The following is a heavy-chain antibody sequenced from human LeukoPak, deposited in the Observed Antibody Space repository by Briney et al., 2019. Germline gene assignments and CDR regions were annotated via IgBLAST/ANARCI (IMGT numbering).Heavy chain of an antibody. CDR2: ISSSSSYI. CDR1: GFTFSSYS. Sequence: PGGSLRLSCAASGFTFSSYSMNWVRQAPGKGLEWVSSISSSSSYIYYADSVKGRFTISRDNAKNSLYLQMSSLRAEDTAVYYCAREGAWGTVPSPPYFDYWGQGTLVTVSS. D-gene: IGHD4-17*01. CDR3: AREGAWGTVPSPPYFDY. J-gene: IGHJ4*02. V-gene: IGHV3-21*01.